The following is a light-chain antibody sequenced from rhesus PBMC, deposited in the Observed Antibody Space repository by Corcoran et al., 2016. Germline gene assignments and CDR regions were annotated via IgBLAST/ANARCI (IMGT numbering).Light chain of an antibody. V-gene: IGLV3-36*02. CDR1: NMGNKN. J-gene: IGLJ6*01. CDR3: QVWYTNTYHDV. CDR2: YDT. Sequence: SYDLTQPPSLSVSPGQTARITCGEDNMGNKNVHWYQQKPPQAPLLVIYYDTHRPSGIPERFSGSKSENLATLTISGVEAGDEADYYCQVWYTNTYHDVFGSGTKLTVL.